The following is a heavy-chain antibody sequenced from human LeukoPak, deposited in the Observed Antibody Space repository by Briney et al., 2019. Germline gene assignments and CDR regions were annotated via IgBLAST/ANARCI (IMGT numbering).Heavy chain of an antibody. V-gene: IGHV4-31*03. D-gene: IGHD4-23*01. J-gene: IGHJ3*02. CDR3: ARGDYGGNSPFDAFDI. CDR2: IYYSGST. Sequence: PSETLSLTCTVSGGSISSGGYYWSWICQHPGKGLEWIGYIYYSGSTYYNPSLKSRVTISVDTSKNQFSLKLSSVTAADTAVYYCARGDYGGNSPFDAFDIWGQGTMVTVSS. CDR1: GGSISSGGYY.